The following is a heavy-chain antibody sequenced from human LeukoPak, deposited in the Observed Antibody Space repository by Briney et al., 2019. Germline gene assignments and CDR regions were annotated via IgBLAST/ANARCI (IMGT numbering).Heavy chain of an antibody. CDR1: GGTFISYA. V-gene: IGHV1-69*13. Sequence: ASVKVSCKASGGTFISYAISWVRQAPGQGLEWMGGIIPIFGTANYAQKFQGRVTITADESTSTAYMELSSLRSEDTAVYYCASEGGSEADAFDIWGQGTMVTVSS. D-gene: IGHD1-14*01. CDR2: IIPIFGTA. J-gene: IGHJ3*02. CDR3: ASEGGSEADAFDI.